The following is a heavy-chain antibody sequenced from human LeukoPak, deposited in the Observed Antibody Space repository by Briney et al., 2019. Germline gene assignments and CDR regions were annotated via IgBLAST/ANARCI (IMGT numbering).Heavy chain of an antibody. CDR3: ATYRQVLLPFES. CDR1: GFTFSSYW. J-gene: IGHJ4*02. D-gene: IGHD2-8*02. CDR2: IFPSGGEI. Sequence: HAGGSLRLSCAASGFTFSSYWMHWVRQAPGKGLEWVSSIFPSGGEIHYADSVRGRFTISRDNSKSTLSLQMNSLRAEDTAIYYCATYRQVLLPFESWGQGTLVTVSS. V-gene: IGHV3-23*01.